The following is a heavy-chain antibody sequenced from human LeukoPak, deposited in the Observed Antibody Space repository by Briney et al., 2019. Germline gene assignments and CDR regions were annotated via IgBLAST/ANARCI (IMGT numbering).Heavy chain of an antibody. CDR3: ARDGWFGDYNWFDP. D-gene: IGHD3-10*01. CDR1: GFTFSSYS. J-gene: IGHJ5*02. V-gene: IGHV3-48*01. CDR2: ISSASNTI. Sequence: GGSLRLSCAASGFTFSSYSMNWVRQAPGKGLEWVSYISSASNTIYYADSVKGRFTISRDNAKNSLYLQMNSLRAEDTAMYYCARDGWFGDYNWFDPWGQGTLVAVSS.